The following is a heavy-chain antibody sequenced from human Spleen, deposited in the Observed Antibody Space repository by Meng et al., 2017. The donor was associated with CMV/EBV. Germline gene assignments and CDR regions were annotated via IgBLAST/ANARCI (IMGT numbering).Heavy chain of an antibody. D-gene: IGHD2-2*01. CDR1: GFTFSDYY. CDR2: ISSSGSTM. Sequence: GESLKISCAASGFTFSDYYMSWIRQAPGKGLEWVSYISSSGSTMYYADSVKGRITISRDNAKNSLYLQMNSLRGEDTAVYWCARTLKYPGKFYYYGMDVWGQGTTVTVSS. CDR3: ARTLKYPGKFYYYGMDV. V-gene: IGHV3-11*01. J-gene: IGHJ6*02.